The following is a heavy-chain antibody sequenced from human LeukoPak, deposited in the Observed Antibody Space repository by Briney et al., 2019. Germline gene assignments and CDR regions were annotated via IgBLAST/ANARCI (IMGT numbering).Heavy chain of an antibody. Sequence: PSETLSFTCTVSGGSISSYYWSWIRQPPGNGLEWIGYIYYSGSTNYNPSLKSRVTISVDTSKNQFSLKLSSVTAADTAVYYCARHRGGYCSSTSCYLFDYWGQGTLVTVSS. V-gene: IGHV4-59*08. CDR1: GGSISSYY. CDR3: ARHRGGYCSSTSCYLFDY. D-gene: IGHD2-2*01. J-gene: IGHJ4*02. CDR2: IYYSGST.